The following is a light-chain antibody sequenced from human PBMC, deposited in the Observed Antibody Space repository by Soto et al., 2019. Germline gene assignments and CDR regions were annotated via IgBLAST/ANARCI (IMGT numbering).Light chain of an antibody. CDR3: QQYGSSPFT. CDR1: QSVSSSY. V-gene: IGKV3-20*01. J-gene: IGKJ3*01. CDR2: GAS. Sequence: EIVLTQSPGTLSLSPGERATLSCRASQSVSSSYLAWYQHKPGQALRLLIYGASSRATGIPDRFSGSGSGTDFTLTISRLEPEDFAVYYCQQYGSSPFTFGPGTKVDIK.